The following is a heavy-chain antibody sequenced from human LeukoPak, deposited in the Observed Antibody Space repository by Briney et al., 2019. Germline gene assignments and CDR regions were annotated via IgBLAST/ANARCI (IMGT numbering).Heavy chain of an antibody. D-gene: IGHD6-6*01. J-gene: IGHJ4*02. CDR2: MKQDGSET. CDR3: ARDEYSSPSDY. Sequence: PGGSLRLSCAASGFTFSSYWRSWVRQAPGKGLEWVANMKQDGSETYYVDSVKGRFTISRDNAKNSLYLQMSSLRADDTAVYYCARDEYSSPSDYWGQGTLVTVSS. CDR1: GFTFSSYW. V-gene: IGHV3-7*01.